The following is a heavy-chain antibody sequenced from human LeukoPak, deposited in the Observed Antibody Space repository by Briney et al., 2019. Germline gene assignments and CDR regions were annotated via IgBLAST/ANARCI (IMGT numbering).Heavy chain of an antibody. J-gene: IGHJ4*02. CDR2: ITGSGGTT. D-gene: IGHD6-13*01. Sequence: GGSLRLSCAASGFTFTNYVMSWVRQPPGKGMEWVSTITGSGGTTYNADSVKGRFTISRDNPKNTLSLQMNSLRAEDTAVYYCAGSSSWSFDYWGQGTLVTVSS. CDR3: AGSSSWSFDY. V-gene: IGHV3-23*01. CDR1: GFTFTNYV.